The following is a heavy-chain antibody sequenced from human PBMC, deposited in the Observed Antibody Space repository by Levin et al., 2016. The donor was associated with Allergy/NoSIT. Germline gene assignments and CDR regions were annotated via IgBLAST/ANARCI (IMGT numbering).Heavy chain of an antibody. D-gene: IGHD2-8*01. J-gene: IGHJ3*02. CDR2: ISSSSSYI. CDR1: GFTFSSYS. V-gene: IGHV3-21*01. CDR3: AREGEEDIVLIGQQRVEDAFDI. Sequence: GESLKISCAASGFTFSSYSMNWVRQAPGKGLEWVSSISSSSSYIYYADSVKGRFTISRDNAKNSLYLQMNSLRAEDTAVYYCAREGEEDIVLIGQQRVEDAFDIWGQGTMVTVSS.